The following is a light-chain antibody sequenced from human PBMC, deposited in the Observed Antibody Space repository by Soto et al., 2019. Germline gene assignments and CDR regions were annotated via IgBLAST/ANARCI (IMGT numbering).Light chain of an antibody. CDR2: GTS. V-gene: IGKV3-20*01. Sequence: EVVLTQSPGTLSLSPGDRATVSCRASQTVHSSFFAWYQQKGDQAPRLLIYGTSNRAAGIPDRFSGHGSGTDFNLTIDGLEPEDFAMYFCQQHGGSPPYTFGRGTRVEI. J-gene: IGKJ2*01. CDR1: QTVHSSF. CDR3: QQHGGSPPYT.